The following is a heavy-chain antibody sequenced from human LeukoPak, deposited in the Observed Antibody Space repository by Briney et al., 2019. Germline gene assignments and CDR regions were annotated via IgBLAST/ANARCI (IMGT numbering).Heavy chain of an antibody. CDR2: IKQDGSEK. J-gene: IGHJ4*02. D-gene: IGHD5-18*01. Sequence: GGSLRLSCAASGFTFSSYWMSWVRQAPGKGLEWVANIKQDGSEKYYVDSVKGRFTISRDNAKNSLYLQMNSLRAEDTAVYYCARFKVQLWLRRYYFDYWGQGTLVTVSS. V-gene: IGHV3-7*01. CDR3: ARFKVQLWLRRYYFDY. CDR1: GFTFSSYW.